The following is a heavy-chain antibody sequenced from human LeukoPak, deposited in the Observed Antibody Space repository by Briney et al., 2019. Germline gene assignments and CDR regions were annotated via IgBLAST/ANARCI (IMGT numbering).Heavy chain of an antibody. V-gene: IGHV1-2*02. D-gene: IGHD3-10*01. Sequence: GASVKVSCKTSGYTFTGYYIHWIRQAPGRGLEWLGWINPDNGGTNSAQRFQGRVTMTHDTSSRTVYLEMKRLTSDDTAVYFCVRDHQQLQLFGEGGFDPWGQGTLVIVSS. CDR2: INPDNGGT. CDR3: VRDHQQLQLFGEGGFDP. J-gene: IGHJ5*02. CDR1: GYTFTGYY.